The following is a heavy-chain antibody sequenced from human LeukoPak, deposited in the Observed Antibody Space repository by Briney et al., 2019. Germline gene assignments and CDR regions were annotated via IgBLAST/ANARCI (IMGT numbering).Heavy chain of an antibody. CDR3: AKDKYSYGYNYDN. V-gene: IGHV3-43*02. Sequence: PGGSLSLSCAASGFTFDDYAMHWVRQAPGEGLEWVSLISGDGDSTYYAASVKGRFTISRDTSKNSLSLQLSCLRAEDTALFFFAKDKYSYGYNYDNRGQGTLVTVSS. CDR1: GFTFDDYA. CDR2: ISGDGDST. D-gene: IGHD5-18*01. J-gene: IGHJ4*02.